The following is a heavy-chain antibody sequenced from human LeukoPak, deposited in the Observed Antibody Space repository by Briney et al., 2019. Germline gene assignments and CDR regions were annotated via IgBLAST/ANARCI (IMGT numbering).Heavy chain of an antibody. Sequence: SGGSLRLSCAASGFTFSSYALSWVRQAPGKGLEWVSAISGSGSSTYYADSVKGRFTISRDNSKNMLYLQMNSLRVEDTAVYYCAKSGVGWAFDIWGQGTMVTVSS. CDR3: AKSGVGWAFDI. D-gene: IGHD2-15*01. CDR2: ISGSGSST. J-gene: IGHJ3*02. CDR1: GFTFSSYA. V-gene: IGHV3-23*01.